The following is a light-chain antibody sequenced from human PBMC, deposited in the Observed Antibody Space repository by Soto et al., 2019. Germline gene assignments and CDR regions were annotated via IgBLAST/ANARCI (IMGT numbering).Light chain of an antibody. J-gene: IGKJ5*01. Sequence: TQSTPTVSVSTGESVPLSCMASQSLGSNLAWYQQKPGQAPRLLIYGASTRATDIPARFSGSGSGTEFTLTISSLQSEDFAVYYCQQYYSYSLSFGQGTRLEIK. V-gene: IGKV3-15*01. CDR3: QQYYSYSLS. CDR1: QSLGSN. CDR2: GAS.